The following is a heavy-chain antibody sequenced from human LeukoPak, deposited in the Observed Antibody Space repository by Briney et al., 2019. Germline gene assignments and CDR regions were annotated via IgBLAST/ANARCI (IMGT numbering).Heavy chain of an antibody. CDR1: GFNFHSYG. Sequence: PGGSLRLSCAASGFNFHSYGMYWVRQAPGKGLDWVAFVRYDGSIQYYADSVKGRFAISRDNSKDTVSLQMNSLRPEDTAVYYCGKGSSTSACPDYWGQGTLVTVSS. CDR2: VRYDGSIQ. D-gene: IGHD6-19*01. CDR3: GKGSSTSACPDY. J-gene: IGHJ4*02. V-gene: IGHV3-30*02.